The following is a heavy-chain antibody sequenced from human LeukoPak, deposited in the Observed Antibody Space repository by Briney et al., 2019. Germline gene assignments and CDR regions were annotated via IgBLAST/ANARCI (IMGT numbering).Heavy chain of an antibody. CDR2: VFYSGSK. CDR3: ATEVRFVRNWFDP. J-gene: IGHJ5*02. CDR1: GGSISNRAYY. V-gene: IGHV4-39*07. D-gene: IGHD3-16*01. Sequence: SETLSLTCNVSGGSISNRAYYWAWIRQPPGKGLEWIGSVFYSGSKYSNPSLESRLTISVDTSKNHFSLRLTSVTAADTAVYYCATEVRFVRNWFDPWGQGTLVTVSS.